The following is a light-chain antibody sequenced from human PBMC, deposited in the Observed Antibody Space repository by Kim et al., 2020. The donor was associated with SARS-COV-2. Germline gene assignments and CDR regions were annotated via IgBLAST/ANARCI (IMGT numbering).Light chain of an antibody. Sequence: TGRTRYQGDRLRFYAASWYQQKAGQAPLLVIYNKNNRPSGLADRFSGSSSRNTASLTIAGQQAEEEADYCCYSRDSSSKVVFGGGTKLTVL. V-gene: IGLV3-19*01. CDR1: RLRFYA. J-gene: IGLJ2*01. CDR2: NKN. CDR3: YSRDSSSKVV.